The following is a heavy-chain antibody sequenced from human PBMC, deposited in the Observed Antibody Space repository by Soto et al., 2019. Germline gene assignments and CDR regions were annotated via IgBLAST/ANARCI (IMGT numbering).Heavy chain of an antibody. CDR1: GYTFTSYY. D-gene: IGHD3-3*01. CDR2: INPSGGST. Sequence: ASVKVSCKASGYTFTSYYMHWVRQAPGQGLEWMGIINPSGGSTSYAQKFQGRVTMTRDTSTSTVYMELSSLRSEDPAVYYCARDPGAPQVRFLEWLSHYGMDVWGQGTTVPVSS. V-gene: IGHV1-46*01. J-gene: IGHJ6*02. CDR3: ARDPGAPQVRFLEWLSHYGMDV.